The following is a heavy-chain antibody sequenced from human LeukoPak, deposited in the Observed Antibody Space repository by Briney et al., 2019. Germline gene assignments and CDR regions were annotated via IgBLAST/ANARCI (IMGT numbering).Heavy chain of an antibody. CDR1: GFTVSSNY. Sequence: GGSLRLSCAASGFTVSSNYMNWVRQAPGKGLEWVSIIYSGGTTYYADSVKGRFTISRDNSKNTLYLQMNSLRAEDTAVYYCTRVLWNGDYPRFDYWGQGTLVTVSS. J-gene: IGHJ4*02. CDR3: TRVLWNGDYPRFDY. CDR2: IYSGGTT. V-gene: IGHV3-53*01. D-gene: IGHD4-17*01.